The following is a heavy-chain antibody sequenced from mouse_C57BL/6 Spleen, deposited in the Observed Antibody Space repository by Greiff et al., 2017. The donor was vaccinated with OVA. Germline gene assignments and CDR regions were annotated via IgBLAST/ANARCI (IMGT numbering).Heavy chain of an antibody. CDR1: GYTFTDYY. Sequence: EVQLQESGPVLVKPGASVKMSCKASGYTFTDYYMNWVKQSHGKSLEWIGVINPYNGGTSYNQKFKGKATLTVDKSSSTAYMELNSLTSEDSAVYYCARPLYYSTKDYYAMDYWGQGTSVTVSS. CDR3: ARPLYYSTKDYYAMDY. CDR2: INPYNGGT. V-gene: IGHV1-19*01. J-gene: IGHJ4*01. D-gene: IGHD2-5*01.